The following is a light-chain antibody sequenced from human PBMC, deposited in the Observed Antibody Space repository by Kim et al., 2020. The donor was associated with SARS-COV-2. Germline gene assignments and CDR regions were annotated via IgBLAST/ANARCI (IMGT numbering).Light chain of an antibody. CDR1: SLRSYY. Sequence: SSELTQDPAVSVALGQTVRITCQGDSLRSYYASWYQQKPGQAPVLVIYGKNNRPSGIPDRFSGSSSGNTASLTITGAQAEDEADYYCNSRDSSGNPWFGTGTKVTVL. CDR2: GKN. V-gene: IGLV3-19*01. J-gene: IGLJ1*01. CDR3: NSRDSSGNPW.